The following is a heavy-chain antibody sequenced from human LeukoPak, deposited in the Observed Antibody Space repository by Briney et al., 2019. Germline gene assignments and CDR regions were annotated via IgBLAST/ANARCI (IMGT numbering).Heavy chain of an antibody. Sequence: GGSLRPPCAASGFTFDSYWMSWVRQAPGKGLEWVANIERDGSDIHYADSVKGRFTISRDNSKNTLYLQMNSLRAEDTAVYYCAKDPQYGDSLWGQGTLVTVSS. CDR3: AKDPQYGDSL. J-gene: IGHJ4*02. CDR1: GFTFDSYW. D-gene: IGHD4-17*01. V-gene: IGHV3-7*03. CDR2: IERDGSDI.